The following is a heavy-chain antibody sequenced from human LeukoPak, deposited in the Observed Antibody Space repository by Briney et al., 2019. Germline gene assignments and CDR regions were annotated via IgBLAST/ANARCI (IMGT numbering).Heavy chain of an antibody. D-gene: IGHD3-9*01. Sequence: GRSLRLSCAASGFTFDDYAMHWVRQAPGKGLEWVSGISWNSGSIGYADSVKGRLTISRDNAKNSLYLQMNSLRAEDMALYYCAKDWNYDILTGCAFDIWGQGTMVTVSS. CDR1: GFTFDDYA. CDR2: ISWNSGSI. CDR3: AKDWNYDILTGCAFDI. V-gene: IGHV3-9*03. J-gene: IGHJ3*02.